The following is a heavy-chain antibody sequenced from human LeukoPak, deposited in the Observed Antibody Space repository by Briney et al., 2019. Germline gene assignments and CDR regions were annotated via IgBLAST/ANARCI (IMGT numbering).Heavy chain of an antibody. Sequence: GGSLRLSCAAPGFTFSSYAMHWVRQAPGKGLEWVAVIWYDESNKYYADSVKGRFTISRDNSKNTLYLQMNSLRAEDTAVYYCAREVPKLYYYDSSGPDYWGQGTLVTVSS. J-gene: IGHJ4*02. V-gene: IGHV3-33*01. D-gene: IGHD3-22*01. CDR1: GFTFSSYA. CDR2: IWYDESNK. CDR3: AREVPKLYYYDSSGPDY.